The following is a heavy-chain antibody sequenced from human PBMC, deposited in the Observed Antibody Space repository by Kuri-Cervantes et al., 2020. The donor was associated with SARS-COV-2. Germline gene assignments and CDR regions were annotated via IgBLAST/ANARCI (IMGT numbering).Heavy chain of an antibody. D-gene: IGHD3-22*01. CDR2: IRYDGSND. CDR3: AREFRSFTMIVADAFDI. J-gene: IGHJ3*02. Sequence: GGSLRLSCAASGLTFSSTGMYWVRQAPGKGLEWVAFIRYDGSNDYYADSVKGRVTISRDNSKNMLYLQMNSLRPEDTALYYCAREFRSFTMIVADAFDIWGQGTMVTVSS. V-gene: IGHV3-30*02. CDR1: GLTFSSTG.